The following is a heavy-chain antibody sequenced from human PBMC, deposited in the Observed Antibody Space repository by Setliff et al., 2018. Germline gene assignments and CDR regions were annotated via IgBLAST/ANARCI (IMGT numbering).Heavy chain of an antibody. J-gene: IGHJ6*02. V-gene: IGHV3-33*08. CDR3: ARNWATAQHYYYGMDV. D-gene: IGHD2-21*02. Sequence: QTGGSLRLSCAASGFTFSSYAMHWVRQAPGKGLEWVAVIWYDGSTKFYGDSVKGRFTISRDNSENTLYLQMNSLRAEDTAVYYCARNWATAQHYYYGMDVWGQGTTVTVSS. CDR1: GFTFSSYA. CDR2: IWYDGSTK.